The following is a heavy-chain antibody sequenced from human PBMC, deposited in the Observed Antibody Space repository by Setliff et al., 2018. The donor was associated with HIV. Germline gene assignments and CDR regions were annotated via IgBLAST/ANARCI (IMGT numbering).Heavy chain of an antibody. D-gene: IGHD3-16*01. CDR2: ISGSGGSV. Sequence: GSLRLSCEASGITFRDYAMTWVRQAPGKGLEWVSGISGSGGSVYHSDSVQGRFTISRDNSKNTVYLRMNSLTAEDTAVYYCAKDGGPMGIGDYYMDVWGQGTTVTVSS. J-gene: IGHJ6*03. CDR1: GITFRDYA. V-gene: IGHV3-23*01. CDR3: AKDGGPMGIGDYYMDV.